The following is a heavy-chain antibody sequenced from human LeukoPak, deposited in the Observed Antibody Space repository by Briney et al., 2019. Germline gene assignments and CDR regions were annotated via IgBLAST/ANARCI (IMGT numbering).Heavy chain of an antibody. V-gene: IGHV4-4*09. D-gene: IGHD3-10*01. CDR2: IYTSGST. CDR1: GGSISSYY. Sequence: SETLSLTCTVSGGSISSYYWSWIRQPPGKGLEWIGYIYTSGSTNYNPSLKSRVTISVDTSKNQFPLKLSSVTAADTAVYYCARHGFTGRFDPWGQGTLVTVSS. CDR3: ARHGFTGRFDP. J-gene: IGHJ5*02.